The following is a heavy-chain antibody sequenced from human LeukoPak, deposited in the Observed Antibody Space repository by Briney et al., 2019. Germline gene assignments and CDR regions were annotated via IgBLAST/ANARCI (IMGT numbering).Heavy chain of an antibody. Sequence: ASVKVSCKASGYTFTSYDINWVRHAPGQGLEWMGWMNPNSGNTGYAQKFQGRVTMTRNTSISTAYMELSSLRSEDTAVYYCAREYYYDSSGYGYNYYYGMDVWGQGTTVTVSS. CDR2: MNPNSGNT. D-gene: IGHD3-22*01. CDR1: GYTFTSYD. V-gene: IGHV1-8*01. CDR3: AREYYYDSSGYGYNYYYGMDV. J-gene: IGHJ6*02.